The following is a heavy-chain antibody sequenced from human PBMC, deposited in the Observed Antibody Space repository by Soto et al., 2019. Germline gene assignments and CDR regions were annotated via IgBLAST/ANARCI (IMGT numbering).Heavy chain of an antibody. CDR2: IWYDGSNK. V-gene: IGHV3-33*01. J-gene: IGHJ6*02. CDR3: ARVPMVRGVSYGMDV. D-gene: IGHD3-10*01. Sequence: GGSLRLSCAASGFTFSSYGMHWVRQAPGKGLEWVAVIWYDGSNKYYADSVKGRFTISRDNSKNTLYLQMNSLRAEDTAVYYCARVPMVRGVSYGMDVWGQGTTVTVSS. CDR1: GFTFSSYG.